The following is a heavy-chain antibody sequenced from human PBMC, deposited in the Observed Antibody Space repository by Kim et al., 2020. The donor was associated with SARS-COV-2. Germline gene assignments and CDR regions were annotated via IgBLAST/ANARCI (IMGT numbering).Heavy chain of an antibody. Sequence: YAQKLQGRVTMTTDPSTSTAYMELRSLRSDDTAVYYCARKPNSGSWWFDPWGQGTLVTVSS. D-gene: IGHD1-26*01. J-gene: IGHJ5*02. V-gene: IGHV1-18*01. CDR3: ARKPNSGSWWFDP.